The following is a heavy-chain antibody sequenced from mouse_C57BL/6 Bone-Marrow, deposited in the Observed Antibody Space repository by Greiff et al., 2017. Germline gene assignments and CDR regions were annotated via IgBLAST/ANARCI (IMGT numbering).Heavy chain of an antibody. CDR3: ASNCFDY. CDR2: INPNNGGT. J-gene: IGHJ2*01. Sequence: VQLQQSGPELVKPGASVKISCKASGYTLTDYYMNWVKQSHGKSLEWIGDINPNNGGTSYNQKFKGKATLTVDKSSSTAYMELRSLTSEDSAVYYCASNCFDYWGQGTTLTVSS. V-gene: IGHV1-26*01. CDR1: GYTLTDYY. D-gene: IGHD4-1*01.